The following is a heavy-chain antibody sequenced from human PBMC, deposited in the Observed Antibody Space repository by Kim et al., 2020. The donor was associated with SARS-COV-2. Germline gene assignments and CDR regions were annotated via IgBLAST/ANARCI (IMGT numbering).Heavy chain of an antibody. V-gene: IGHV3-7*01. CDR3: ARDNRGVFDY. D-gene: IGHD3-10*01. Sequence: EKYYVDSVKGRFTISRDNAKNSLYLQMNSLRAEDTAVYYCARDNRGVFDYWGQGTLVTVSS. CDR2: EK. J-gene: IGHJ4*02.